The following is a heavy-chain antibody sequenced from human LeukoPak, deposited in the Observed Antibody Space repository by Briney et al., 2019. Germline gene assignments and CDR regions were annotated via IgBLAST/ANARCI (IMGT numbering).Heavy chain of an antibody. D-gene: IGHD2-2*01. Sequence: MPSETLSLTCSFSGDSISTYYWSWIRQSPGKGLEWIGHIYSSGNTDYNSSLKSRVTISVDTSKSQFSLRLSSVTATDTAVYYCARHPYQLLWLSWLDPWGQGTLVTVSS. J-gene: IGHJ5*02. CDR1: GDSISTYY. V-gene: IGHV4-59*08. CDR3: ARHPYQLLWLSWLDP. CDR2: IYSSGNT.